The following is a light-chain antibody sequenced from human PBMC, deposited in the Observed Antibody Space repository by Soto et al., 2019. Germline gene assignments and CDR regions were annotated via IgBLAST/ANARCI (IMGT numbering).Light chain of an antibody. V-gene: IGKV1-39*01. CDR3: QQSYTTPIT. CDR1: QTISSH. CDR2: AAS. J-gene: IGKJ5*01. Sequence: DIQMTQSPSSLSASVGDRVIITCRASQTISSHLNCYQQKPGKAPNLLVYAASSLQSGVPSRFTGSGSGTDFTLTISSLQPEDFATYFCQQSYTTPITFGQGTRLEIK.